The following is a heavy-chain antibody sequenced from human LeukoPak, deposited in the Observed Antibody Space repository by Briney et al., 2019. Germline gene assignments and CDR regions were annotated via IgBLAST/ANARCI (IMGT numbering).Heavy chain of an antibody. Sequence: ASVKVSCKVSGYTLTELSMHWVRQAPGKGLEWMGGFDPEDGETIYAQKFQGRVTMTEDTSTDTAYMELSSLRSEDTAVYCCATDRGTTGTTTWFDYWGQGTLVTVSS. V-gene: IGHV1-24*01. D-gene: IGHD1-1*01. CDR2: FDPEDGET. J-gene: IGHJ4*02. CDR3: ATDRGTTGTTTWFDY. CDR1: GYTLTELS.